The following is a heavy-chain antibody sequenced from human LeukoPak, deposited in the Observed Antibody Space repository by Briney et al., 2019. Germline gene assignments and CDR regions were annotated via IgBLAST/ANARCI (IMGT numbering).Heavy chain of an antibody. CDR2: INPNSGGT. D-gene: IGHD3-10*01. J-gene: IGHJ6*03. V-gene: IGHV1-2*02. CDR1: GYTFTGCY. CDR3: ARGSVIWFGELLQTYYYYYMDV. Sequence: ASVKVSCKASGYTFTGCYMHWVRQAPGQGLEWMGWINPNSGGTNYAQKFQGRVTMTRDTSISTAYMELSRLRSDDTAVYYCARGSVIWFGELLQTYYYYYMDVWGKGTTVTISS.